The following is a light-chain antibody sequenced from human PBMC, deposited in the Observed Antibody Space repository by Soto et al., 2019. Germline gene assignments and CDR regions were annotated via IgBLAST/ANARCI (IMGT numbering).Light chain of an antibody. Sequence: QSVLTQPPSVSAAPGQKVTISCSGGSANIEINYVSWYQQLPGTAPRLLIYDNDKRPSGIPDRFSGSKSGASATLGITGLQTGDEADYYCGTWDSSLSAGVFGGGTKVTVL. J-gene: IGLJ2*01. CDR2: DND. CDR3: GTWDSSLSAGV. CDR1: SANIEINY. V-gene: IGLV1-51*01.